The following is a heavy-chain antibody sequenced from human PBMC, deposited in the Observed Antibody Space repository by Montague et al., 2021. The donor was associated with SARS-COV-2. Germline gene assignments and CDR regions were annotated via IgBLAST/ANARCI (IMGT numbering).Heavy chain of an antibody. J-gene: IGHJ4*02. CDR1: GFSLSTSGMC. V-gene: IGHV2-70*11. CDR2: IDWDDDK. CDR3: ARMTGTTAFDX. Sequence: PALVKPTQTLTLTCTFSGFSLSTSGMCVSWIRQPPGKALEWLARIDWDDDKYYSTPLETRLTISKDTSKNQVVLTMTNMDPVDTATYYCARMTGTTAFDXWGQGTLVTVSS. D-gene: IGHD1-1*01.